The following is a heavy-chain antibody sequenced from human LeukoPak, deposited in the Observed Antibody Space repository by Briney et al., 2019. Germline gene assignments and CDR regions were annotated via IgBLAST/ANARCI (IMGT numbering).Heavy chain of an antibody. Sequence: GGSLRLSCAASGFTFSSYGMSWVRQAPGKGLEWVSAISGSGGSTYYADSVKGRFTISRDNSKNTLYLQMNSLRAEDTAVYYCAKDMPYCSGGSCYFEGFDYWGQGTLVTVSS. V-gene: IGHV3-23*01. CDR2: ISGSGGST. CDR1: GFTFSSYG. CDR3: AKDMPYCSGGSCYFEGFDY. D-gene: IGHD2-15*01. J-gene: IGHJ4*02.